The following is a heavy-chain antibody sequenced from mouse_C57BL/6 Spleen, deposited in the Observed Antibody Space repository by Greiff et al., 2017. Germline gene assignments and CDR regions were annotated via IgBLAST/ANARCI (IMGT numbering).Heavy chain of an antibody. CDR3: ARDVGYAMDY. J-gene: IGHJ4*01. Sequence: QVQLKQPGAELVKPGASVKLSCKASGYTFTSYWMHWVKQRPGQGLEWIGMIHPNSGSTNYNEKFKSKATLTVDKSSSTAYMQLSSLTSEDSAVYYWARDVGYAMDYWGQGTSVTVSS. CDR1: GYTFTSYW. CDR2: IHPNSGST. V-gene: IGHV1-64*01.